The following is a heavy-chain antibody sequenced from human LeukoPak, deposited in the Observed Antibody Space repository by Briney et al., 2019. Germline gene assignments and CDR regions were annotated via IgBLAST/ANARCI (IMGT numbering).Heavy chain of an antibody. CDR2: ISGSKT. Sequence: GGSLRLSCAASGFTISSDALTWVRLGPGRRLEWVSAISGSKTYYAESVKGRFTISRDDSNNMLYLQMTSLRAEDTAVYYCVKRRSRNTGPFDCWGQGTLVTVSP. CDR3: VKRRSRNTGPFDC. V-gene: IGHV3-23*01. D-gene: IGHD1/OR15-1a*01. J-gene: IGHJ4*02. CDR1: GFTISSDA.